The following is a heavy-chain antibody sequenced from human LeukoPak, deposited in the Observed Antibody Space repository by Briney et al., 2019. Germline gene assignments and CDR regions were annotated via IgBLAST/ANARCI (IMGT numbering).Heavy chain of an antibody. J-gene: IGHJ4*02. Sequence: ASVKVSCKASGYTFTGYYMHWVRQAPGQGLEWMGRINPNSGGTNYAQKFQGRVTMTEDTSTDTAYMELSSLRSEDTAVYYCATDPHMVRGPLDYWGQGTLVTVSS. V-gene: IGHV1-2*06. CDR1: GYTFTGYY. D-gene: IGHD3-10*01. CDR3: ATDPHMVRGPLDY. CDR2: INPNSGGT.